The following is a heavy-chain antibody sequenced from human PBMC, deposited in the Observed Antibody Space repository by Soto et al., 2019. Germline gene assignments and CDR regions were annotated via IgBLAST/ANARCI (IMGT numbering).Heavy chain of an antibody. CDR1: GYTFTGYY. V-gene: IGHV1-2*02. CDR2: INPNSGGT. J-gene: IGHJ6*02. Sequence: GALVKVSCKASGYTFTGYYMHWVRQAPGQGLEWMGWINPNSGGTNYAQKFQGRVTMTRDTSISTAYMELSRLRSDDTAVYYCARGPAHSSSSKKHYYYYYGMDVWGQGTTVTVSS. D-gene: IGHD6-6*01. CDR3: ARGPAHSSSSKKHYYYYYGMDV.